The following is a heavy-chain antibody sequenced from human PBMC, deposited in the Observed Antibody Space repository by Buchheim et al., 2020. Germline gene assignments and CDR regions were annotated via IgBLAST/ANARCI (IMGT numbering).Heavy chain of an antibody. CDR3: ARLPLYGDYRSRAYYYGMDV. J-gene: IGHJ6*02. CDR2: IYYSGST. D-gene: IGHD4-17*01. Sequence: QLQLQESGPGLVKPSETLSLTCTVSGGSISSSSYYWGWIRQPPGKGLEWIGSIYYSGSTYYNPSLKSRVTISVDTSKNHFSLKLSSVTAADTAVYYCARLPLYGDYRSRAYYYGMDVWGQGTT. CDR1: GGSISSSSYY. V-gene: IGHV4-39*02.